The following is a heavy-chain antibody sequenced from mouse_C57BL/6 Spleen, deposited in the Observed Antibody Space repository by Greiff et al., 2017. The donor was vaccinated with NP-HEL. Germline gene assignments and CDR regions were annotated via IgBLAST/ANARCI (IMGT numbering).Heavy chain of an antibody. J-gene: IGHJ4*01. CDR1: GYTFTSYW. V-gene: IGHV1-50*01. Sequence: VKLQQPGAELVKPGASVKLSCKASGYTFTSYWMQWVKQRPGQGLEWIGEIDPSDSYTNYNQKFKGKATLTVDTSSSTAYMQLSSLTSEDSAVYYCARQLRPGDYYAMDYWGQGTSVTVSS. CDR3: ARQLRPGDYYAMDY. CDR2: IDPSDSYT. D-gene: IGHD3-2*02.